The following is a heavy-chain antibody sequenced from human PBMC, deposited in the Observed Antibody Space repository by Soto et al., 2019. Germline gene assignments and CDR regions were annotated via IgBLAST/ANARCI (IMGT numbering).Heavy chain of an antibody. J-gene: IGHJ5*02. D-gene: IGHD3-10*01. CDR1: GDSITTGSYT. Sequence: QVQLQEAGSGLVEPSQTLSLTCAITGDSITTGSYTWNWIRQPPGKGLEWIGFTYQSGGTFYNAALQGRVTITVDRSENHFSLKLISVTAADTAVYYCARDVAVRGSMGWFDAWGQGILVTVS. CDR3: ARDVAVRGSMGWFDA. CDR2: TYQSGGT. V-gene: IGHV4-30-2*01.